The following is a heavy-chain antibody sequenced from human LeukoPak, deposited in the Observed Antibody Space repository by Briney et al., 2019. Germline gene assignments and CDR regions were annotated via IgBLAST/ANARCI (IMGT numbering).Heavy chain of an antibody. Sequence: ASVKVSCKASGYTFTGYYIHWVRQAPGQGLEWMGWINPNTGGTNYAQKFQGRVTMTRDTSISTAYMDLSRLRSDDTAVYYCAREGSNDYADHNWFDPWGQGTQVTVSS. D-gene: IGHD4-17*01. V-gene: IGHV1-2*02. CDR2: INPNTGGT. CDR1: GYTFTGYY. CDR3: AREGSNDYADHNWFDP. J-gene: IGHJ5*02.